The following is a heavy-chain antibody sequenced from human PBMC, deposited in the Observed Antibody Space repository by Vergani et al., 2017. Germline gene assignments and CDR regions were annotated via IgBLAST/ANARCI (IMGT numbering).Heavy chain of an antibody. CDR2: IKEDGSEK. Sequence: EVQLVESGGGLVQPGGSLRLSCAASGFPFSKYWMTWVRQAPGKGLEWVANIKEDGSEKYYVDSVKGRFTISRDNAKNSLYLQMNSLRAEDTAVYYCASPTQMDSKGTRYYTDVWGKGTTVTVSS. V-gene: IGHV3-7*01. D-gene: IGHD3-16*02. J-gene: IGHJ6*03. CDR3: ASPTQMDSKGTRYYTDV. CDR1: GFPFSKYW.